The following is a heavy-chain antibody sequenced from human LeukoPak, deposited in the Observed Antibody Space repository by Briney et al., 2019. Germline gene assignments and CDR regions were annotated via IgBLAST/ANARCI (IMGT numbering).Heavy chain of an antibody. V-gene: IGHV1-18*01. CDR3: ARVVTMVRGVMSPNDY. Sequence: GASVKVSCKASGYTFTTYAISWVRQAPGQGLEWMGWISANNGNTNYAEKLKGRVTMTTDTSTSTAYMELRSLRSDDTAVYYCARVVTMVRGVMSPNDYWGQGTLVTVSS. CDR1: GYTFTTYA. CDR2: ISANNGNT. J-gene: IGHJ4*02. D-gene: IGHD3-10*01.